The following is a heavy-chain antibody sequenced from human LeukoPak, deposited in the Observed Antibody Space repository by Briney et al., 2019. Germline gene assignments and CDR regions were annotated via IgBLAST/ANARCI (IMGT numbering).Heavy chain of an antibody. CDR2: FDPEDGET. D-gene: IGHD6-19*01. CDR1: GYTLTELS. Sequence: ASVKVSCKVSGYTLTELSMHWVRQAPGKGLEWMGGFDPEDGETIYAQKFQGRVTMTEDTSTDTAYMELSSLRSEDTAVYYCATAASSGWYGRAGYGMDVWGQGTTVTVSS. CDR3: ATAASSGWYGRAGYGMDV. J-gene: IGHJ6*02. V-gene: IGHV1-24*01.